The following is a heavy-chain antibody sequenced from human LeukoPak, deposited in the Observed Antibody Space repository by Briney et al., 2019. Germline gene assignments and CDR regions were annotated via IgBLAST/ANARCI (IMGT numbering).Heavy chain of an antibody. Sequence: GGSLRLSCAASGFTFSSYWMHWVRQAPGKGLVWVSRINSDGSSTIYADSVKGRFTISRDNAKNSLYLQMNSLRAEDTAVYYCARRKRYYDSSGSPYFDYWGQGTLVTVSS. V-gene: IGHV3-74*01. CDR2: INSDGSST. CDR3: ARRKRYYDSSGSPYFDY. J-gene: IGHJ4*02. CDR1: GFTFSSYW. D-gene: IGHD3-22*01.